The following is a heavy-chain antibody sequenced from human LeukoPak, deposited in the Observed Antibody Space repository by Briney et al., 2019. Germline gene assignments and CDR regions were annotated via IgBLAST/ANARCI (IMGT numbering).Heavy chain of an antibody. J-gene: IGHJ6*02. V-gene: IGHV4-39*01. D-gene: IGHD3-10*01. Sequence: SETLSLTCTVSGGSISSSSYSWGWIRQPPGKGLEWIGSIYYSGTTYYNPSLKSRVTISADTSKNQFSLKLSSVTAADTAVYYCARQPPYGTYYYFGMDVWGQGTTVTVSS. CDR1: GGSISSSSYS. CDR3: ARQPPYGTYYYFGMDV. CDR2: IYYSGTT.